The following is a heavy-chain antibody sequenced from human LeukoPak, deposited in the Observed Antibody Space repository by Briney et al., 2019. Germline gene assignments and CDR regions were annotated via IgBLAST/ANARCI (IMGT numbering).Heavy chain of an antibody. CDR3: ARGGSDFWNGYFDY. D-gene: IGHD3-3*01. J-gene: IGHJ4*02. CDR1: GFTFSDHY. CDR2: SRNKANSYTT. V-gene: IGHV3-72*01. Sequence: PGGSLRLSCAASGFTFSDHYMDWVRQAPGKGLEWVGRSRNKANSYTTEYAASVKGRFTISRDDSKNSLYLQMNSLKTEDTAVYYCARGGSDFWNGYFDYWGQGTLATVSS.